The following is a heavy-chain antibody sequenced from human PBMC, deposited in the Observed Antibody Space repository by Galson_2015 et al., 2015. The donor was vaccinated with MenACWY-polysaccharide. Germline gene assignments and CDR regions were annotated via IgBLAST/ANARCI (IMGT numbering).Heavy chain of an antibody. D-gene: IGHD3-3*01. CDR2: INNRGDRT. CDR3: VKDRGAVFGDV. Sequence: SLRLSCAASGFTFSNFWMSWVRQAPGKGLEWISTINNRGDRTYYADSVKGRFSISRDDSKNTVSLQMNSLRAEDTALYHCVKDRGAVFGDVWGQGTMVTVSS. CDR1: GFTFSNFW. V-gene: IGHV3-23*01. J-gene: IGHJ3*01.